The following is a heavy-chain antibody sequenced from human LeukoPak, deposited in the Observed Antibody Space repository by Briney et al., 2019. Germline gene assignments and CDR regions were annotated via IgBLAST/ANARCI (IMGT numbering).Heavy chain of an antibody. V-gene: IGHV3-53*01. J-gene: IGHJ1*01. CDR1: WFTVSSNY. CDR2: TYSGGST. CDR3: ARAQDYCSGSTCYGYFQY. D-gene: IGHD2-15*01. Sequence: GGSLRLSCAASWFTVSSNYMRWVRQAPGKGLECLSATYSGGSTYYADSVKGRFTISSDNSKNTLYLQMNSLKAEDTAIYYCARAQDYCSGSTCYGYFQYWGQGTLVTVSS.